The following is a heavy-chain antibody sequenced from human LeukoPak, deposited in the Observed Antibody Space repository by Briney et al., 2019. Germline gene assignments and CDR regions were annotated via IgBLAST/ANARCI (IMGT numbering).Heavy chain of an antibody. CDR1: GGSIRSGDYS. D-gene: IGHD4-11*01. CDR3: ARDHTETSSLNFRNYYYGMDI. V-gene: IGHV4-31*03. CDR2: IYYSGST. J-gene: IGHJ6*02. Sequence: SETLSLTCTVSGGSIRSGDYSWNWIRQHPGKGLEWIGYIYYSGSTYYNPSLTSRVTMSVDTSKNQFSLKLSSVTAADTAIYYCARDHTETSSLNFRNYYYGMDIWGQGTTVIVSS.